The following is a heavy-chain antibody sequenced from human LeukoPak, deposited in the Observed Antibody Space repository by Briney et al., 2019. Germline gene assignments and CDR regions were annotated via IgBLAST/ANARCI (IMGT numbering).Heavy chain of an antibody. J-gene: IGHJ4*02. CDR3: ARESLVGATTIDY. Sequence: GGSLRLSCAASGFTFSDYYMSWIRQAPGKGLEWVSYISSSGSTIYYADSVKGRFTISRDNAKNSLFLQMNSLRAEDTAFYYCARESLVGATTIDYWGQGTLVTVSS. CDR2: ISSSGSTI. CDR1: GFTFSDYY. D-gene: IGHD1-26*01. V-gene: IGHV3-11*04.